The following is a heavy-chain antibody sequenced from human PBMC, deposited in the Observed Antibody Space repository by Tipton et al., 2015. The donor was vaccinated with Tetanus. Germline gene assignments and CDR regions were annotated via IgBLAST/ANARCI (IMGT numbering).Heavy chain of an antibody. Sequence: SLRLSCEVSGFTLSRFGMNWVRQAPGKGLEWISSISSTSTYIYYANSVKGRFTISRDNAKNSLFLQMNSLRAEDTAIYYCASGGSLDYWGQGTLVTVSS. D-gene: IGHD2-15*01. J-gene: IGHJ4*02. CDR2: ISSTSTYI. CDR3: ASGGSLDY. V-gene: IGHV3-21*01. CDR1: GFTLSRFG.